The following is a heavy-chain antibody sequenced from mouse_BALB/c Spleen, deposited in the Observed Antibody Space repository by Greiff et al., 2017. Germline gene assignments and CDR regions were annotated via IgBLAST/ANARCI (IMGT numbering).Heavy chain of an antibody. CDR1: GYTFTSYW. V-gene: IGHV1-69*02. CDR2: IYPSDSYT. J-gene: IGHJ2*01. D-gene: IGHD1-1*01. Sequence: QVQLQQPGAELVRPGASVKLSCKASGYTFTSYWINWVKQRPGQGLEWIGNIYPSDSYTNYNQKFKDKATLTVDKSSSTAYMQLSSPTSEDSAVYYCTRSGYGSSSYFDYWGQGTTRTVSS. CDR3: TRSGYGSSSYFDY.